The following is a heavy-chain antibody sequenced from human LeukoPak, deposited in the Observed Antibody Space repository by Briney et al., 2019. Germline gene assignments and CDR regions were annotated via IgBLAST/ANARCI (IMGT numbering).Heavy chain of an antibody. CDR1: GYTFSPYW. J-gene: IGHJ5*02. D-gene: IGHD5-18*01. Sequence: GGSLRLSCVASGYTFSPYWMSWVRQAPGKGLEWVANIREERGQEYYVDSVKGRFTISKNSAKNSLYLQMNTLRVEDTAMYYCASLDTAKQPLANHWGQGTLVTVSS. V-gene: IGHV3-7*03. CDR3: ASLDTAKQPLANH. CDR2: IREERGQE.